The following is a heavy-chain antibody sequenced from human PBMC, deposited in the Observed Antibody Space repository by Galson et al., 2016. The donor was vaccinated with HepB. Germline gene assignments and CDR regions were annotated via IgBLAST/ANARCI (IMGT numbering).Heavy chain of an antibody. CDR2: TYYRSKWYT. V-gene: IGHV6-1*01. CDR3: ARSLGPQWLALGYFDY. D-gene: IGHD6-19*01. CDR1: GDSVSSNSVA. Sequence: CAISGDSVSSNSVAWNWIRQSPSRGLEWLGRTYYRSKWYTDYAVSVGSRITIDPDTSKNQFSLQLTSVTPEDTTVYYCARSLGPQWLALGYFDYWGQGTLVTVSS. J-gene: IGHJ4*02.